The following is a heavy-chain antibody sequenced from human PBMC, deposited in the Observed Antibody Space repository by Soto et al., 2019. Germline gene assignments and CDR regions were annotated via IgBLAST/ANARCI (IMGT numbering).Heavy chain of an antibody. CDR1: GFTFSSYY. V-gene: IGHV3-7*03. CDR2: IKQDGSEK. D-gene: IGHD6-13*01. CDR3: GRTSRGAPGGTL. J-gene: IGHJ4*02. Sequence: CLSLACVASGFTFSSYYMSWARPVPGRGLEWLAKIKQDGSEKSYVDSVRGRFTISRDNAKNSLYLEMDSLRPEDTAVYFRGRTSRGAPGGTLWGQGTLVTVSS.